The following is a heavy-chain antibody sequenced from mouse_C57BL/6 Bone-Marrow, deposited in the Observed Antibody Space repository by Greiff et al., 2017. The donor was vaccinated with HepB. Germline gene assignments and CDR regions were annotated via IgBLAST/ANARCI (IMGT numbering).Heavy chain of an antibody. CDR3: ARGGYDVDY. D-gene: IGHD2-2*01. V-gene: IGHV1-82*01. CDR1: GYAFSSSW. J-gene: IGHJ2*01. CDR2: IYPGDGDT. Sequence: QVKLMESGPELVKPGASVKISCKASGYAFSSSWMNWVKQRPGKGLEWIGRIYPGDGDTNYNGKFKGKATLTADKSSSTAYMQLSSLTSEDSAVYFCARGGYDVDYWGQGTTLTVSS.